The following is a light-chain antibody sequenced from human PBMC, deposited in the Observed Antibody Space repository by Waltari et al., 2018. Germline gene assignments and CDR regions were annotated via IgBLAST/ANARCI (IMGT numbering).Light chain of an antibody. J-gene: IGKJ5*01. V-gene: IGKV3D-15*02. CDR2: GAS. Sequence: EIVMMQSPATLSVSPGERATLSCRASQSVSSNLAWYQQKPGQARRLLIYGASTRATGIPASFSGSGSGTEFTLTISSLQADDVAVFYCQQYNNCPPSTFSHGTRLEIK. CDR3: QQYNNCPPST. CDR1: QSVSSN.